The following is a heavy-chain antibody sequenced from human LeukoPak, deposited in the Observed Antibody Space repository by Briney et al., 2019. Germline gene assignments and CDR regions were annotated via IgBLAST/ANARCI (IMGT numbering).Heavy chain of an antibody. CDR3: AKDRGDRGWDDAFDI. Sequence: PGGSPRLSCEASGFAFSSHAMGWVRQAPGKGLEWVSAISGSGGTTYYADSVKGQFTISRDNSKNTLYLQMNSLRAEDTAVYYCAKDRGDRGWDDAFDIWGQGTMVTVSS. J-gene: IGHJ3*02. CDR2: ISGSGGTT. CDR1: GFAFSSHA. D-gene: IGHD6-19*01. V-gene: IGHV3-23*01.